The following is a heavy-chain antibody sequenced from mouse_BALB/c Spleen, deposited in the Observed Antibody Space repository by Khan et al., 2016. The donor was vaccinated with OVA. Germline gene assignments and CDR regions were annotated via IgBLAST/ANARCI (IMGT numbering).Heavy chain of an antibody. D-gene: IGHD2-3*01. V-gene: IGHV14-1*02. CDR2: IDPENGNT. J-gene: IGHJ3*01. CDR3: ARAGYSPWFAY. CDR1: GFNIKDYY. Sequence: MQLEESGAELVRPGALVMLSCKASGFNIKDYYIHWVKQRPEQGLEWIGWIDPENGNTIYDPKFQGKANITADTSSNTAYLHFSSLTSEDTAVYYCARAGYSPWFAYWGQGTLVTVSA.